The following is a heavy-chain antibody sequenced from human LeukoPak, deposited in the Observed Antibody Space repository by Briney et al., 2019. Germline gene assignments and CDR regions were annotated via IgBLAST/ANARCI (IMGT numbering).Heavy chain of an antibody. J-gene: IGHJ4*02. V-gene: IGHV3-7*01. Sequence: GGSLRLSCATSGFIFSHYWMSWVRQAPGKGLEWVANIREDGSEKYYVDSVKGQFTISRDNAKNSLFLQMDSLRAEDTAVYYCARDLAGHYYGSGSSFDYWGQGTLVTVSS. CDR3: ARDLAGHYYGSGSSFDY. D-gene: IGHD3-10*01. CDR1: GFIFSHYW. CDR2: IREDGSEK.